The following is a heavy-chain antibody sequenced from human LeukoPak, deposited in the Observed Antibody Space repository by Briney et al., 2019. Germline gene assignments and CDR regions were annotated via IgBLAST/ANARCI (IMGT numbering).Heavy chain of an antibody. Sequence: ASVKVSCKASGYTFTSYYMHWVRQAPGQGLEWMGIINPSGGSTSYAQKFQGRVTMTRDTSTSTVYMELSSLRSEDTAVYYCARGSGVNIVVVPAAIFDWFDPWGQGTLVTVSS. V-gene: IGHV1-46*01. J-gene: IGHJ5*02. D-gene: IGHD2-2*01. CDR1: GYTFTSYY. CDR3: ARGSGVNIVVVPAAIFDWFDP. CDR2: INPSGGST.